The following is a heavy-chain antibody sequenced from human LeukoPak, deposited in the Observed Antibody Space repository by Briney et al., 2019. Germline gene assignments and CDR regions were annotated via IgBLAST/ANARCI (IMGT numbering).Heavy chain of an antibody. Sequence: SVKVSCKASGGTFSNYSITWVRQAPGQGLEWMGGIIPIFGTTNYAQKFQGRVTITADKSTATAYMELSSLRSEDTAVYYCARAGGYCGRISCPYYFDYWGQGSLVAVSS. V-gene: IGHV1-69*06. D-gene: IGHD2-15*01. CDR2: IIPIFGTT. J-gene: IGHJ4*02. CDR1: GGTFSNYS. CDR3: ARAGGYCGRISCPYYFDY.